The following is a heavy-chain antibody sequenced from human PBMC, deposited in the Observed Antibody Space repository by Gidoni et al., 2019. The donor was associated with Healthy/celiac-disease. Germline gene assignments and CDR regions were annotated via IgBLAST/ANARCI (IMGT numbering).Heavy chain of an antibody. CDR1: GFTFDDYA. D-gene: IGHD6-6*01. Sequence: EVQLVESGGGLVQPGRSLRLSCAASGFTFDDYAMHWVRQAPGKGLEWVSGISCNSVSIGYADSVKGRFTISRDNAKNSLYLQMNSLRAEDTALYYCAKGGAGRFDYWGQGTLVTVSS. CDR3: AKGGAGRFDY. J-gene: IGHJ4*02. V-gene: IGHV3-9*01. CDR2: ISCNSVSI.